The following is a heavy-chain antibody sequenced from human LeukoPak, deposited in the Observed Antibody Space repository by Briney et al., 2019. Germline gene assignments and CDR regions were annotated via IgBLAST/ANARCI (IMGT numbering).Heavy chain of an antibody. D-gene: IGHD6-13*01. V-gene: IGHV4-39*01. J-gene: IGHJ4*02. CDR1: GGSISSSSYY. CDR2: IYYSGST. CDR3: ARHGYSSSWTFDY. Sequence: SETLSLTCSVSGGSISSSSYYWGWIRQPPGKGLEWIGGIYYSGSTYYNPSLKSRVTISVDTSKNQFSLKLSSVTAADTAVYYCARHGYSSSWTFDYWGQGTLVTVSS.